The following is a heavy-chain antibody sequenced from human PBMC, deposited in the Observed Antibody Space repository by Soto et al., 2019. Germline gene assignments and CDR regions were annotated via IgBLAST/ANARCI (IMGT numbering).Heavy chain of an antibody. V-gene: IGHV1-69*01. J-gene: IGHJ6*02. CDR1: GGTFSSYA. D-gene: IGHD3-22*01. CDR2: IIPIFGTA. CDR3: ARDKVGYYDSSGYYRVSVPPDYYYGMDV. Sequence: QVQLVQSGAEVKKPGSSVKVSCKASGGTFSSYAISWVRQAPGQGLEWMGGIIPIFGTANYAQKFQGRVKITADESKSSAYMELGSLRSEDTAVYYCARDKVGYYDSSGYYRVSVPPDYYYGMDVWGQGTTVTVSS.